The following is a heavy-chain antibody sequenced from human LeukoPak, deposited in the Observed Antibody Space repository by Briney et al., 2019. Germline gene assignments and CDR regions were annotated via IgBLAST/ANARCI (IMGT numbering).Heavy chain of an antibody. CDR3: ARVPMARGVRGGYYYYYMDV. J-gene: IGHJ6*03. D-gene: IGHD3-10*01. V-gene: IGHV4-4*07. Sequence: PSETLSLTCTVSGGSISSYYWGWIRQPAGKELEWIGRIYTSGSTNYNPSLKSRVTMSVDTSKNQFSLKLSSVTAADTAVYYCARVPMARGVRGGYYYYYMDVWGKGTTVTVSS. CDR1: GGSISSYY. CDR2: IYTSGST.